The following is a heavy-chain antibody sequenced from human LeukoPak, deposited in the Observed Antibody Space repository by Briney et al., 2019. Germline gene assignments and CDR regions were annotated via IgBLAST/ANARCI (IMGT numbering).Heavy chain of an antibody. D-gene: IGHD5-12*01. CDR1: GFTFSSYA. CDR3: AREGDIVATISYYFDY. Sequence: GGSLRLSCAASGFTFSSYATRWVRQAPGKGLEWVAVISYDGSNKYYADSVKGRFSICRDNSMNTLYLQMNSLRAEDTAVYYCAREGDIVATISYYFDYWGQGTLVTVSS. V-gene: IGHV3-30*04. CDR2: ISYDGSNK. J-gene: IGHJ4*02.